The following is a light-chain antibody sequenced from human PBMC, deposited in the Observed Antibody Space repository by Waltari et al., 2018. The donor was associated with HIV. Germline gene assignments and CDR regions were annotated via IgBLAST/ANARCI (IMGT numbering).Light chain of an antibody. V-gene: IGKV3-15*01. CDR3: QQYNNWPRT. J-gene: IGKJ1*01. CDR2: GAS. CDR1: QRVSSN. Sequence: EIVMTQSPDTLSVSPGDRATLSCRASQRVSSNLAWYQQKPGQAPRLLIYGASTRATGIPARFSGSGSGTEFTLTISSLQSEDFAVYYCQQYNNWPRTFGQGTKVEIK.